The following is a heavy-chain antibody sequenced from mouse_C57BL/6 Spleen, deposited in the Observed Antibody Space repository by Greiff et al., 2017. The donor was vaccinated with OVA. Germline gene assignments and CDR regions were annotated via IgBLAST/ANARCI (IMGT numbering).Heavy chain of an antibody. CDR3: TRGGREYFDY. CDR1: GFTFSDAW. V-gene: IGHV6-6*01. CDR2: IRNKANNHAT. D-gene: IGHD3-3*01. Sequence: EVQVVESGGGLVQPGGSMKLSCAASGFTFSDAWMDWVRQSPEKGLEWVAEIRNKANNHATYYAESVKGRFTISRDDSKSSVYLQMNSLRAEDTGIYYCTRGGREYFDYWGQGTTLTVSS. J-gene: IGHJ2*01.